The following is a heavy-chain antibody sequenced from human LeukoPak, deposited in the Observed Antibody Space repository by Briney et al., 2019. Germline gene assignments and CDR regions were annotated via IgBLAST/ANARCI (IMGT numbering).Heavy chain of an antibody. V-gene: IGHV4-34*01. CDR3: ARAETYYYDSSGYLLFDY. Sequence: SETLSLTCTVSGGSFSGYYWSWIRQPPGKGLEWIGEINHSGSTNYNPSLKSRVTISVDTSKNQFSLKLSSVTAADTAVYYCARAETYYYDSSGYLLFDYWGQGTLVTVSS. CDR1: GGSFSGYY. J-gene: IGHJ4*02. CDR2: INHSGST. D-gene: IGHD3-22*01.